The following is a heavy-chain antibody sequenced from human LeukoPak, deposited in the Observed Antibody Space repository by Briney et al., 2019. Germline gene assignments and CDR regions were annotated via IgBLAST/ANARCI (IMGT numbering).Heavy chain of an antibody. CDR2: ISLDGINK. J-gene: IGHJ4*02. Sequence: GGSLRLSCLVSGFTVSTYVMQWVRQAPGRGLEWVALISLDGINKHYGDSVRGRFTVSRDNSENTLYLQMNSLRPEDTALYYCAKDKVGGVDSDHWGQGALVIVSS. CDR1: GFTVSTYV. CDR3: AKDKVGGVDSDH. V-gene: IGHV3-30*02. D-gene: IGHD1-26*01.